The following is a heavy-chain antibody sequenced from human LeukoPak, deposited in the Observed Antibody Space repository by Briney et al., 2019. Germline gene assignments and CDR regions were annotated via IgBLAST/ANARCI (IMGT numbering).Heavy chain of an antibody. Sequence: ASVKVSCKASGYTFTGYYMHWVRQAPGQGLEWMGWINPNSGGTNYAQKFQGRVTMTRDTSISTAYMELSRLRSDDTAVYYCARDLRIAAAGTEIDYWGQGTLVTVSS. CDR3: ARDLRIAAAGTEIDY. D-gene: IGHD6-13*01. CDR2: INPNSGGT. V-gene: IGHV1-2*02. CDR1: GYTFTGYY. J-gene: IGHJ4*02.